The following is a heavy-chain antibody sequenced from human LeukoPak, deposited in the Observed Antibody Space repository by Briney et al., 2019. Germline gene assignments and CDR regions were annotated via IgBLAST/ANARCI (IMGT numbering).Heavy chain of an antibody. Sequence: SSETLSLTCTVSGGSITSYYWSWIRQPAGKGLEWIGRIYTTGSTYYNHFLKSRVTMAVDTSKNQFSLRLSSVTAADTAVYNCARVACSGGSCILFDLWGRGTLVTVSS. D-gene: IGHD2-15*01. J-gene: IGHJ2*01. CDR1: GGSITSYY. V-gene: IGHV4-4*07. CDR3: ARVACSGGSCILFDL. CDR2: IYTTGST.